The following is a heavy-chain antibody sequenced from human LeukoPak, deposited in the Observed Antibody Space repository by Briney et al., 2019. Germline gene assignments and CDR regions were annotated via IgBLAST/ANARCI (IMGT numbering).Heavy chain of an antibody. J-gene: IGHJ4*02. CDR2: INHSGST. CDR3: ARGRGYNSFDY. V-gene: IGHV4-34*01. D-gene: IGHD5-24*01. Sequence: SETLSLTCAVYGGSFSGYYWSWIRQPPGKGLEWIGEINHSGSTNYNPSLKSRVTTLVDTSKNQFSLKLSSVTAADTAVYYCARGRGYNSFDYWGQGTLVTVSS. CDR1: GGSFSGYY.